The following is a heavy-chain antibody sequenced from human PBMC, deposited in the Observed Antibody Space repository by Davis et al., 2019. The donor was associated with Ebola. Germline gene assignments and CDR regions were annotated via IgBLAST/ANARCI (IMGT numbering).Heavy chain of an antibody. V-gene: IGHV4-34*01. CDR1: GGSFSGYY. Sequence: MPSETLSLTCAVYGGSFSGYYWSWIRQPPGKGLEWIGEINHSGSTNYNPSLKSRVTISVDTSKNQFSLKLSSVTAADTAVYYCAREGYCSSTSCFYNWFDPWGQGTLVTVSS. J-gene: IGHJ5*02. CDR2: INHSGST. D-gene: IGHD2-2*01. CDR3: AREGYCSSTSCFYNWFDP.